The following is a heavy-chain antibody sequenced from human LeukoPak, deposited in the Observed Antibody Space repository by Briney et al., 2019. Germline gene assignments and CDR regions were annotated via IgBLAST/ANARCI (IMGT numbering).Heavy chain of an antibody. CDR2: ISSSGGTI. V-gene: IGHV3-11*01. CDR3: AREGSGDSSGYYVGY. Sequence: PGGSLRLSCAASGFTFSGYYMSWLRQAPGKGLEWVSYISSSGGTIKYADSVKGRFTISRDNAKNSLYVQMNSLRAEDTAVYYCAREGSGDSSGYYVGYWGQGTLVTVSS. J-gene: IGHJ4*02. D-gene: IGHD3-22*01. CDR1: GFTFSGYY.